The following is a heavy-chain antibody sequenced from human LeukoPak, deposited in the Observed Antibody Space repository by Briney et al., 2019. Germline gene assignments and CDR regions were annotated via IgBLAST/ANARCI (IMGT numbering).Heavy chain of an antibody. V-gene: IGHV3-23*01. CDR2: ISDTGGRT. J-gene: IGHJ5*02. CDR1: GSTFTDSA. CDR3: AKGGQDFDFWRFDL. D-gene: IGHD3-3*01. Sequence: GGSLRLSCAASGSTFTDSAVSWVRQSPGEGLKWVSSISDTGGRTYYADSVKGRFTITRDNSRNIVNLQMNTLTAGDTARYYCAKGGQDFDFWRFDLWGQGILVTVSS.